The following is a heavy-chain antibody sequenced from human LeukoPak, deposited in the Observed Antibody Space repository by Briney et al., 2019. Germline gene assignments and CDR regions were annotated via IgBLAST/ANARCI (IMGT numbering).Heavy chain of an antibody. CDR3: AREHWDFDY. CDR1: GFIFSNYA. V-gene: IGHV3-23*01. D-gene: IGHD7-27*01. J-gene: IGHJ4*02. CDR2: ISGCGEST. Sequence: GGSLRLSCAASGFIFSNYAITWIRQAPGKGLEWVSEISGCGESTYYGDSVKGRFTISRDSSKNTLYLQMNSLRAGDTAIYYCAREHWDFDYWGQGTLVTVSS.